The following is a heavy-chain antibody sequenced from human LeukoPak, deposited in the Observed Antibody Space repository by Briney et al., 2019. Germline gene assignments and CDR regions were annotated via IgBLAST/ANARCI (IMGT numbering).Heavy chain of an antibody. CDR2: ISGSGGST. J-gene: IGHJ6*03. V-gene: IGHV3-23*01. CDR3: ARRGGSQDYYYYYMDV. Sequence: PGGSLRLSCAASGFTFSSYAMSWVRQAPGKGLEWVSAISGSGGSTYCADSVKGRFTLSRDNSKNTLYLQMNSLRAEDTAVYYCARRGGSQDYYYYYMDVWGKGTTVTVSS. CDR1: GFTFSSYA. D-gene: IGHD1-26*01.